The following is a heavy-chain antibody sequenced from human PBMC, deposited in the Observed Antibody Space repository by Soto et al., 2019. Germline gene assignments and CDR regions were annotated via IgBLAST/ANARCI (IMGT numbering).Heavy chain of an antibody. Sequence: EVQLVESGGGLVQPGGSLRLSCAASGFTFSSYRMTWVRQAPGKGLEWVANIKEDGSEQHYVDSAKGRFTISRDNAKNSLFLQMNSLRAEDTAVYYCARGHYADYAWGQGTLVIVSS. CDR1: GFTFSSYR. V-gene: IGHV3-7*05. CDR3: ARGHYADYA. J-gene: IGHJ5*02. CDR2: IKEDGSEQ. D-gene: IGHD4-17*01.